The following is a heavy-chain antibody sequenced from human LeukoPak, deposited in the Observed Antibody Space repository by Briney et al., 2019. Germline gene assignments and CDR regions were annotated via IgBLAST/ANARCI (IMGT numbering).Heavy chain of an antibody. CDR3: ARRRWPRGAHGWFDP. D-gene: IGHD2-15*01. V-gene: IGHV1-2*06. Sequence: GASVKVSCKASGYTFSDYYIHWVRQAPGQGLEWMGRINPDSGGTNYAQKFQGRVTMTRNTSISTAYMELSSLRSEDTAVYYCARRRWPRGAHGWFDPWGQGTLVTVSS. CDR2: INPDSGGT. J-gene: IGHJ5*02. CDR1: GYTFSDYY.